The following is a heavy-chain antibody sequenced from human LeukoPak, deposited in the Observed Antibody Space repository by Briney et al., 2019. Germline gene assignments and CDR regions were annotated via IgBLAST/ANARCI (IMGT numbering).Heavy chain of an antibody. CDR1: GYTFTSYG. CDR3: ARERVDSSGYYPFDY. J-gene: IGHJ4*02. V-gene: IGHV1-18*01. D-gene: IGHD3-22*01. CDR2: ISAYNGNT. Sequence: ASVKVSCMASGYTFTSYGISWVRQAPGQGLEWMGWISAYNGNTNYAQKLQGRVTMTTDTSTSTAYMELRSLRSDDTAVYYCARERVDSSGYYPFDYWGRGTLVTVSS.